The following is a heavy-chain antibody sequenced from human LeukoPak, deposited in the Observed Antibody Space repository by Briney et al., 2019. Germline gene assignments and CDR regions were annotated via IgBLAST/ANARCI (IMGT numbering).Heavy chain of an antibody. CDR1: GFACSRSS. Sequence: PRGSLKLSCTASGFACSRSSMQWACQAPGKGLEWVSYISSSSSTIYYADSVKGRFTISRDNAKNSLYLQMNSLRDEDTAVYYCARACGGPPLADVFEIWGQGTMVTVSS. V-gene: IGHV3-48*02. J-gene: IGHJ3*02. CDR3: ARACGGPPLADVFEI. D-gene: IGHD2-21*01. CDR2: ISSSSSTI.